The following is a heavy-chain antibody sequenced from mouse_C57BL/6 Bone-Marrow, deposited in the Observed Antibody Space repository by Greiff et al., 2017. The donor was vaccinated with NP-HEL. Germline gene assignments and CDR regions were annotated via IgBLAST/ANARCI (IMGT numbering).Heavy chain of an antibody. D-gene: IGHD4-1*01. CDR3: AREDWDEGY. V-gene: IGHV5-4*01. J-gene: IGHJ2*01. Sequence: EVQGVESGGGLVKPGGSLKLSCAASGFTFSSYAMSWVRQTPEKRLEWVATISDGGSYTYYPDNVKGRFTISRDNAKNHLYLQMSHLKSEDTAMYYCAREDWDEGYWGQGTTLTVSS. CDR2: ISDGGSYT. CDR1: GFTFSSYA.